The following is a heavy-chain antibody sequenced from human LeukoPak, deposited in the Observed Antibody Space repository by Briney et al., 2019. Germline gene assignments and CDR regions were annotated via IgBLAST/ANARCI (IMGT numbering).Heavy chain of an antibody. Sequence: GGSLRLSCAASGFTFSSYAMSWVRQAPGKGLEWVSAISGSGDSTYYADSVKGRFTISRDNSKNTLYLQMNSLRAEDTAVYYCAKDPNFYYCMDVWGKGTTVTISS. J-gene: IGHJ6*03. V-gene: IGHV3-23*01. CDR3: AKDPNFYYCMDV. CDR2: ISGSGDST. CDR1: GFTFSSYA.